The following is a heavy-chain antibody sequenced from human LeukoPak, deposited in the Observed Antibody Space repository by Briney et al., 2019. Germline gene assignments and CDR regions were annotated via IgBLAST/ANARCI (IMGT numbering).Heavy chain of an antibody. V-gene: IGHV4-39*02. Sequence: PSETLSLTCTVSGGSISSSSYYWGWIRQPPGKGLEWIGSIYYSGSTYYNPSLKSRVTISVDTSKNQFSLKLSSVTAADTAVYYCARDTVLWFGEVKGFDYWGQGTLVTVSS. J-gene: IGHJ4*02. CDR1: GGSISSSSYY. CDR3: ARDTVLWFGEVKGFDY. CDR2: IYYSGST. D-gene: IGHD3-10*01.